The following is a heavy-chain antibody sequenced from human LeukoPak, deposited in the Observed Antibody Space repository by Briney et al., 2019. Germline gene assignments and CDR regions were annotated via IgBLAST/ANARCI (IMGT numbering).Heavy chain of an antibody. V-gene: IGHV3-7*01. CDR2: IKQDGSEK. CDR3: ARVGVYYYYYMDV. CDR1: GFTFSSYW. Sequence: PGGSLRLSCAASGFTFSSYWMSWVRQAPGKGLEGVANIKQDGSEKYYVDSVKGRFTISRDNAKNSLYLQMNSLRAEDTAVYYCARVGVYYYYYMDVWGKGTTVTVSS. J-gene: IGHJ6*03.